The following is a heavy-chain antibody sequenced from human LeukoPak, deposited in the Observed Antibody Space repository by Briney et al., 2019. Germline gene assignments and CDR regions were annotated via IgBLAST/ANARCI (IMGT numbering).Heavy chain of an antibody. CDR1: GFTFSSSW. V-gene: IGHV3-7*04. Sequence: GGSLRLSWAASGFTFSSSWMTWVRQAPGKGLEWVAHIKGDGSMESYVDSVKGRFTISRDNARNSVYLQMNSLRGEDTAVYYCARVVTWFDLWGQGSLVTVSS. CDR2: IKGDGSME. CDR3: ARVVTWFDL. J-gene: IGHJ5*02.